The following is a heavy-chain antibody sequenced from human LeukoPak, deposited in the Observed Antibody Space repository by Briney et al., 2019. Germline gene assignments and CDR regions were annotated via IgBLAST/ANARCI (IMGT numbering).Heavy chain of an antibody. V-gene: IGHV4-39*07. CDR1: GGSLSSSSYY. Sequence: SETLSLTCTVSGGSLSSSSYYWGWIRQPPGKGLEWIGSIYYSGSTYYNPSLKSRVTMSIDTSKNQFSLKLSSVTAADTAVYYCARDPPRGSGSYHALVIWGQGTMVTVSS. CDR2: IYYSGST. J-gene: IGHJ3*02. CDR3: ARDPPRGSGSYHALVI. D-gene: IGHD3-10*01.